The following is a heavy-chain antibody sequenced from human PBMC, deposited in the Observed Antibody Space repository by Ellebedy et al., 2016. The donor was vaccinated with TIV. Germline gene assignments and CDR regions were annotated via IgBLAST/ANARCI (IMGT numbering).Heavy chain of an antibody. CDR1: GGSFSGYY. CDR2: INHSGST. V-gene: IGHV4-34*01. D-gene: IGHD3-3*01. J-gene: IGHJ5*02. CDR3: ARGRIRFLEWLYNWFDP. Sequence: MPSETLSLTCAVYGGSFSGYYWSWIRQPPGKGLEWIGEINHSGSTNYNPSLKSRVTISVDTSKNQFSLKLSSVTAADTAVYYCARGRIRFLEWLYNWFDPWGQGTLVTVSS.